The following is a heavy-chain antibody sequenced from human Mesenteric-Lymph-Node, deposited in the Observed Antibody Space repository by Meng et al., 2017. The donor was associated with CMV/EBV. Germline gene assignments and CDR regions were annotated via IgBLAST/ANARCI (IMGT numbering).Heavy chain of an antibody. CDR1: GFTFSSYS. Sequence: GESLKISCAASGFTFSSYSMNWVRQAPGKGLEWVSYISSSSSTIYYADSVKGRFTISRDNAKNSLYLQMDSLRAEDTAVYYCARGRSYNYWGQGTLVTVSS. V-gene: IGHV3-48*04. CDR3: ARGRSYNY. D-gene: IGHD1-26*01. J-gene: IGHJ4*02. CDR2: ISSSSSTI.